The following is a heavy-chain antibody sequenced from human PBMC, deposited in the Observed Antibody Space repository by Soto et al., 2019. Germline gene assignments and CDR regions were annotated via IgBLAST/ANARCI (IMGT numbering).Heavy chain of an antibody. Sequence: SVKLSCKASGFTFTSSAMQWVRQARKQRLEWIGWIVVGSGNTNYAQKFQERVTITRDMSTSTAYMELSSLRSEDAAVYYCAASIGPQYCSSTSCRWFDPWGQGTLLTVSS. D-gene: IGHD2-2*01. CDR1: GFTFTSSA. V-gene: IGHV1-58*02. CDR2: IVVGSGNT. J-gene: IGHJ5*02. CDR3: AASIGPQYCSSTSCRWFDP.